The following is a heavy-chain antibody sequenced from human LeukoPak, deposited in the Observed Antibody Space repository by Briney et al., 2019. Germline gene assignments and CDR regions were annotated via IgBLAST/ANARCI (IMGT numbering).Heavy chain of an antibody. Sequence: GGSLRLSCAASGFTFSDYYMSWIRQAPGKGLEWVSYISSSGSTIYYADSVKGRFTISRDNAKNSLYLQMNSLRAEDTAVYYCARGTYDSSGYYYLGFRPPWFDPWGQGTLATVSS. V-gene: IGHV3-11*01. J-gene: IGHJ5*02. D-gene: IGHD3-22*01. CDR3: ARGTYDSSGYYYLGFRPPWFDP. CDR1: GFTFSDYY. CDR2: ISSSGSTI.